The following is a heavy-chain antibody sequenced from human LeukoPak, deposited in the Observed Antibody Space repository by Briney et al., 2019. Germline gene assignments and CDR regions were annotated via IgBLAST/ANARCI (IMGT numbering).Heavy chain of an antibody. D-gene: IGHD3-3*01. CDR1: GFTFSSYW. CDR2: ISGSGGST. V-gene: IGHV3-23*01. Sequence: QSGGSLRLSCAASGFTFSSYWMSWVRQAPGKGLEWVSAISGSGGSTYYADSVKGRFTISRDNSKNTLYLQMNSLRAEDTAVYYCAKNDYDLNSADPHFDYWGQGTLVTVSS. J-gene: IGHJ4*02. CDR3: AKNDYDLNSADPHFDY.